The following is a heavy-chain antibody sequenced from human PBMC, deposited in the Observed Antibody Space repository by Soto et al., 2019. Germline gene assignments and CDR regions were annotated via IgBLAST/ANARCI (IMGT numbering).Heavy chain of an antibody. J-gene: IGHJ4*02. Sequence: SETRSLTCTVSGCSISNSIYYGGWIRQPPGMGLEWIGNIYHRGSPYYNESLKSRVTISVDTSKNQLSLRLNSMTAADTAVYYCGRKSNAVASKPPDYWGQGTLVTVSS. CDR1: GCSISNSIYY. CDR2: IYHRGSP. V-gene: IGHV4-39*01. D-gene: IGHD6-19*01. CDR3: GRKSNAVASKPPDY.